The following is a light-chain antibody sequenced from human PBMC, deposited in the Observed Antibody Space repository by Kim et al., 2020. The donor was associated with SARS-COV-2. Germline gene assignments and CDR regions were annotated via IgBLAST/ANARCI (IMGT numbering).Light chain of an antibody. CDR2: PVS. CDR1: PKLLFNAANTH. J-gene: IGKJ2*01. CDR3: MQGTRRPPNT. V-gene: IGKV2-30*01. Sequence: PAPNSCRFSPKLLFNAANTHLGLVQQGPGPTPRRPIFPVSKPGLGGPDRFSGSGSGTDFTLKISRVEAEDVGVYYCMQGTRRPPNTFGQGTKLDIK.